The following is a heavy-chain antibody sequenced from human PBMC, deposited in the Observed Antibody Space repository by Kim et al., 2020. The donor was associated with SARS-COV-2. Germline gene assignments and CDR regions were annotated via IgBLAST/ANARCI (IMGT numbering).Heavy chain of an antibody. CDR3: VKDWERYVDWFVLGDT. J-gene: IGHJ5*02. Sequence: GGSLRLSCAASGFAFYDCAMHWVRQAPGKGPEWVSGINWDSNTISYADSVKGRFTISRDNAKNSLYLQMNSLRVEDTALYYCVKDWERYVDWFVLGDTWGQGTLVTVSS. V-gene: IGHV3-9*01. CDR1: GFAFYDCA. CDR2: INWDSNTI. D-gene: IGHD3-9*01.